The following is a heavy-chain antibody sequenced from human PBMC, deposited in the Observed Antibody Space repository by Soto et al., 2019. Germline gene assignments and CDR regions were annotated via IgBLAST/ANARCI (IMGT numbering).Heavy chain of an antibody. CDR1: GASISNYY. J-gene: IGHJ4*02. CDR2: INHSGST. Sequence: SETLSLTCTVSGASISNYYWSWIRQPPGTGLEWIGEINHSGSTNYNPSLKSRVTISVDTSKNQFSLKLTSVTAADTAVYYCARDKITGLFDYWGQGTLVTVSS. D-gene: IGHD2-8*02. CDR3: ARDKITGLFDY. V-gene: IGHV4-34*01.